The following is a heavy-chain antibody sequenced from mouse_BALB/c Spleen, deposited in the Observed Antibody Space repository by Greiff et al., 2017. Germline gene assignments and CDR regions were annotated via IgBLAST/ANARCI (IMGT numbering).Heavy chain of an antibody. V-gene: IGHV7-1*02. CDR1: GFTFNDFY. J-gene: IGHJ3*01. CDR3: ARDDPDGYFLFAY. Sequence: EVNVVESGGGLVQPGGSLRLSCATSGFTFNDFYMEWVRQPPGKRLEWIAASRNKANDYTTEYSASVKGRFIVSRDTSQSILYLQMNALRAEDTAIYYCARDDPDGYFLFAYWGQGTLVTVSA. D-gene: IGHD2-3*01. CDR2: SRNKANDYTT.